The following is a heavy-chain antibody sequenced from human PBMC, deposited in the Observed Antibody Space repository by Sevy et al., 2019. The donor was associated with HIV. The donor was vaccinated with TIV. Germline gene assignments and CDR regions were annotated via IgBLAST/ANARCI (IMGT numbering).Heavy chain of an antibody. CDR2: INSDGSST. CDR3: ARTQELLMDV. Sequence: GGSLRLSCAASGFTFSSYWMHWVRQAPGKRLVWVSRINSDGSSTSYADSVKGRFTISRDNAKNTLYLQMNSLRAEDTAVYYCARTQELLMDVWGQGTTVTVSS. D-gene: IGHD1-7*01. J-gene: IGHJ6*02. V-gene: IGHV3-74*01. CDR1: GFTFSSYW.